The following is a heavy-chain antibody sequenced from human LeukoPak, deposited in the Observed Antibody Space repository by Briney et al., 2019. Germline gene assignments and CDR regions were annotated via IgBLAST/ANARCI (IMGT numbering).Heavy chain of an antibody. Sequence: DSVKGRFTISRDNAKNSLYLQMHSLSAEDTAVYYCAGVAMVRGLFDYMDVWGKGTTVTVSS. D-gene: IGHD3-10*01. J-gene: IGHJ6*03. V-gene: IGHV3-21*01. CDR3: AGVAMVRGLFDYMDV.